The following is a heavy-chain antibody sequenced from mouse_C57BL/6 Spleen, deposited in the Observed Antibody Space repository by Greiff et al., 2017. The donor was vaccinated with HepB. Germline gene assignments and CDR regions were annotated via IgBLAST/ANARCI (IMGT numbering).Heavy chain of an antibody. CDR3: ARETTVVATDYAMDY. CDR1: GYSITSGYY. J-gene: IGHJ4*01. Sequence: DVKLQESGPGLVKPSQSLSLTCSVTGYSITSGYYWNWIRQFPGNKLEWMGYISYDGSNNYNPSLKNRISITRDTSKNQFFLKLNSVTTEDTATYYCARETTVVATDYAMDYWGQGTSVTVSS. V-gene: IGHV3-6*01. D-gene: IGHD1-1*01. CDR2: ISYDGSN.